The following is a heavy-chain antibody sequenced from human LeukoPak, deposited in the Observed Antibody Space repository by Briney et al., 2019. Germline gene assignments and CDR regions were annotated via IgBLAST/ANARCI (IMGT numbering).Heavy chain of an antibody. CDR2: INHSGST. J-gene: IGHJ6*04. V-gene: IGHV4-34*01. CDR3: ARNRIVVVVAATRYYYYGMDV. CDR1: GGSFSGCY. Sequence: SETLSLTCAVYGGSFSGCYWSWIRQPPGKGLEWIGEINHSGSTNYNPSLKSRVTISVDTSKNQFSLKLSSVTAAGTAVYYCARNRIVVVVAATRYYYYGMDVWGKGTTVTVSS. D-gene: IGHD2-15*01.